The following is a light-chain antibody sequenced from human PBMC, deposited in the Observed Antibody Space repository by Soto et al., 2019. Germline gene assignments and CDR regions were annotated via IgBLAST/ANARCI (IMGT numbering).Light chain of an antibody. V-gene: IGLV4-60*02. CDR3: ETWDSNTRV. J-gene: IGLJ3*02. CDR1: SGHSSYI. Sequence: QPVLTQSSSASASLGSSVKLTCTLSSGHSSYIIAWHQQQPGKAPRHLMNLERSGTYNKGSGIPDRFSGSSSGADRYLTISNLHFEDEADYYCETWDSNTRVFGGGTKLTVL. CDR2: LERSGTY.